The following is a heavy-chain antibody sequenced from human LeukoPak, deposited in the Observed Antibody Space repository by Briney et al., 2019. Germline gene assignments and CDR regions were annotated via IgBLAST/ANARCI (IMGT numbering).Heavy chain of an antibody. J-gene: IGHJ4*02. Sequence: PGASVKVSCKASGYTFTSYDINWVRQATGQGLEWMGWMNPNSGNTGYAQKFQGRVTITRNTSISTAYMELSSLRSEDTAVYYCARAPPDIYDSSGYLDYWGQGTLVTVSS. CDR2: MNPNSGNT. CDR3: ARAPPDIYDSSGYLDY. D-gene: IGHD3-22*01. V-gene: IGHV1-8*03. CDR1: GYTFTSYD.